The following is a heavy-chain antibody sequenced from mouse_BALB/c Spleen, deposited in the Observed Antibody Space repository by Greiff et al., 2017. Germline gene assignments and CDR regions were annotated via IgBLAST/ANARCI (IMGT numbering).Heavy chain of an antibody. CDR2: INPSNGGT. J-gene: IGHJ3*01. CDR1: GYTFTSYY. Sequence: VQLQQSGADLVKPGASVKLSCKASGYTFTSYYMYWVKQRPGQGLEWIGEINPSNGGTNFNEKFKSKATLTVDKSSSTAYMQLSSLTSEDSAVYYCTRGRYWFAYWGQGTLVTVSA. V-gene: IGHV1S81*02. CDR3: TRGRYWFAY. D-gene: IGHD2-14*01.